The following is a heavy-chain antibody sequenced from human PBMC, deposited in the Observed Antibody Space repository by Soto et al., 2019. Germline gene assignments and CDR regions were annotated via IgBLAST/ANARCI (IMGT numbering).Heavy chain of an antibody. CDR3: ARPSRVGDPGPFDY. V-gene: IGHV3-11*01. D-gene: IGHD3-16*01. Sequence: QVQLVESGGGLVKPGGSLRLSCAASGFTFSDYYMSWIRQAPGKGLEWVSYINSSGTTIYYADSVKGRFTISRDNAKNSLYLQMNSLRAEYTAGYYCARPSRVGDPGPFDYWGQGILVTVSS. J-gene: IGHJ4*02. CDR2: INSSGTTI. CDR1: GFTFSDYY.